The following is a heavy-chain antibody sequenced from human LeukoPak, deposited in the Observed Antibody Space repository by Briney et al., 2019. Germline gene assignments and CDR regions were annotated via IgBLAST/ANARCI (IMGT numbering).Heavy chain of an antibody. CDR1: GYTFTGYY. CDR2: INPNSGGT. V-gene: IGHV1-2*02. Sequence: ASVKVSCKASGYTFTGYYMHWVRQAPGQGLEWMGWINPNSGGTNYAQKFQGRVTMTRDTSISTAYMELSRLRSDDTAVYYCARGKDDILTGEVHGFDYWGQGTLVTVSS. CDR3: ARGKDDILTGEVHGFDY. D-gene: IGHD3-9*01. J-gene: IGHJ4*02.